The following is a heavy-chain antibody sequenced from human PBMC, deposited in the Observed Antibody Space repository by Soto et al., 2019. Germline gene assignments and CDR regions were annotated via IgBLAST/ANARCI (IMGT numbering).Heavy chain of an antibody. CDR3: ARHPLYAFGGVFDY. D-gene: IGHD3-16*01. V-gene: IGHV4-59*08. J-gene: IGHJ4*02. CDR1: GGSISSYY. Sequence: QVQLQESGPGLVKPSETLSLTCTVSGGSISSYYWSWIRQPPGKGLEWIGYIYYSGSTNYNPSLKSRVTISVDTSKNQFSLKLSSVTAADTAVYYCARHPLYAFGGVFDYWGQGTLVTVSS. CDR2: IYYSGST.